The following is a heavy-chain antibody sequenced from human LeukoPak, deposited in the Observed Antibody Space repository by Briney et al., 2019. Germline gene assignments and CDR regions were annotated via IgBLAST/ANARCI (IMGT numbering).Heavy chain of an antibody. CDR1: GGSISSYY. J-gene: IGHJ3*02. CDR3: ARRGSSWYYAFDI. D-gene: IGHD6-13*01. V-gene: IGHV4-59*08. Sequence: PSETLSLTCTVSGGSISSYYWSWIRQPPGKGLERIGYIYYSGSTNYNPSLKSRVTISVDTSKNQFSLKLSSVTAADTAVYYCARRGSSWYYAFDIWGQGTMVTVSS. CDR2: IYYSGST.